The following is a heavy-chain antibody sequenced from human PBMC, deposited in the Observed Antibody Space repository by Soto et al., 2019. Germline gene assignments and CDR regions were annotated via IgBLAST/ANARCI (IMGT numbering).Heavy chain of an antibody. CDR3: ARSDGIALAYHI. Sequence: ASVKVSCKASGYTFTSYDIIWVRKAPGQGLEWMGWMNPKNDNTASGQRFQGRVTLTRNTSITTAYMELTSLTSEDTAVYFCARSDGIALAYHIWGQGTMVTVSS. D-gene: IGHD6-13*01. V-gene: IGHV1-8*01. CDR1: GYTFTSYD. CDR2: MNPKNDNT. J-gene: IGHJ3*02.